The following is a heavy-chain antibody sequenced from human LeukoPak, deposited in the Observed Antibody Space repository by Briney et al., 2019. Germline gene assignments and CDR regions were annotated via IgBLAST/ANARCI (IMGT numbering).Heavy chain of an antibody. J-gene: IGHJ3*02. V-gene: IGHV1-18*01. CDR3: ARGKLVDDYDSSGYSYAFDI. CDR2: ISAYNGNT. D-gene: IGHD3-22*01. Sequence: ASVKVSCKASGYTFTSYGISWVRQAPGQGLEWMGWISAYNGNTNYAQKLQGRVTMTTDTSTSTAYMELSRLRSDDTAVYYCARGKLVDDYDSSGYSYAFDIWGQGTVVTVSS. CDR1: GYTFTSYG.